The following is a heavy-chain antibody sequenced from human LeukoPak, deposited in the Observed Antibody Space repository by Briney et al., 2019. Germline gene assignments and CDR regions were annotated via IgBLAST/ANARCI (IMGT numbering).Heavy chain of an antibody. CDR1: GFTFGSYW. CDR3: ARGGGLDV. V-gene: IGHV3-7*03. Sequence: GVSLRLSCAASGFTFGSYWMNWARQAPGKGLEWVASINHNGNVNYYVDSVKGRFTISRDNAKNSLYLQMSNLRAEDTAVYFCARGGGLDVWGQGATVTVSS. D-gene: IGHD3-16*01. CDR2: INHNGNVN. J-gene: IGHJ6*02.